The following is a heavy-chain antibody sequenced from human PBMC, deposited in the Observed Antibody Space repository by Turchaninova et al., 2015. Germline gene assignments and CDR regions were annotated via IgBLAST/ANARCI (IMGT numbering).Heavy chain of an antibody. D-gene: IGHD5-18*01. Sequence: GFTFSSYAMHWVRQAPGKWLEWVAVISYDGSNKYYADSVKGRFTISRDNSKNTLYLQMNSLRAEDTAVYYCARPRGYSYGYDYYYGMDVWGQGTTVTVSS. CDR2: ISYDGSNK. V-gene: IGHV3-30-3*01. CDR3: ARPRGYSYGYDYYYGMDV. CDR1: GFTFSSYA. J-gene: IGHJ6*02.